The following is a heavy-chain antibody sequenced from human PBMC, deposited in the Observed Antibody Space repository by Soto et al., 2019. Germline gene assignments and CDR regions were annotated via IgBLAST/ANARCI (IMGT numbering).Heavy chain of an antibody. J-gene: IGHJ6*02. CDR3: RRCSRYSTDV. CDR1: GGSISSSSY. Sequence: QLQLQESGPGLVKPSETLSLTCTVSGGSISSSSYWGWIRQPPGKGLEWIGSIYSIGSTYYNPSLKSRVTISVDTYKNQLPLKLSSVTAADTAVYYGRRCSRYSTDVWGQGTKVTVYS. D-gene: IGHD6-13*01. CDR2: IYSIGST. V-gene: IGHV4-39*01.